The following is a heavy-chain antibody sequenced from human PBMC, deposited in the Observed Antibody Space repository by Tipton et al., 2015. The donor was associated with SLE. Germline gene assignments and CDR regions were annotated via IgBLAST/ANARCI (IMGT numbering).Heavy chain of an antibody. Sequence: SLRLSCAASGFTFSDYYMSWIRQAPGKGLEWVSHISTSSNYANYADSVKGRFTISRDNAKNSLYLLMNSLRAEDTAVYYCARVGFYFDYWGQGTLVTVSS. CDR3: ARVGFYFDY. J-gene: IGHJ4*02. CDR2: ISTSSNYA. V-gene: IGHV3-11*06. D-gene: IGHD1-26*01. CDR1: GFTFSDYY.